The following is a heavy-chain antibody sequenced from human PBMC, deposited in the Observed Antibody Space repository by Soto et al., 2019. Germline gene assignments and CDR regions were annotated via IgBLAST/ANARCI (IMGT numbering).Heavy chain of an antibody. J-gene: IGHJ3*02. CDR3: VLRRGRDAIDI. V-gene: IGHV4-59*08. CDR2: ISYSGAT. D-gene: IGHD2-15*01. Sequence: SETLSITCTVSGASISGYHWSWIRQFPGKELECLGYISYSGATNYNPSLKSRVTMSIDTSKNQFSLQLNSVTAADTAVYYCVLRRGRDAIDIWCKGTMVTVSS. CDR1: GASISGYH.